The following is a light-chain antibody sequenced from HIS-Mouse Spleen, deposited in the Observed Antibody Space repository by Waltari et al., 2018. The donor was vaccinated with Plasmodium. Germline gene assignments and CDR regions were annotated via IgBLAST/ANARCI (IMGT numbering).Light chain of an antibody. CDR2: AAS. Sequence: IRTTPSPSSFSASTGDRVTITCRASQGISSYLAWYQQKPGKAPKLLIYAASTLQSGVPSRFSGSGSGTDFTLTISCLQSEDFATYYCQQYYSYPYTFGQGTKLEIK. J-gene: IGKJ2*01. CDR3: QQYYSYPYT. CDR1: QGISSY. V-gene: IGKV1-8*01.